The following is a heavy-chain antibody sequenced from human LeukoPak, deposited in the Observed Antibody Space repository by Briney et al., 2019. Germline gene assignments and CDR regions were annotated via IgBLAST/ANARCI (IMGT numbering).Heavy chain of an antibody. D-gene: IGHD4-17*01. V-gene: IGHV1-2*02. CDR3: ARVGTTAHY. CDR1: GYTFSADY. Sequence: ASVKASCKASGYTFSADYTHWVRQAPGQGLEWMGWINPNSGGTNYAQKFQGSVTMTRDTSIRTAYMELSRLRSDATAVYYCARVGTTAHYWGQGTLVTVSS. CDR2: INPNSGGT. J-gene: IGHJ4*02.